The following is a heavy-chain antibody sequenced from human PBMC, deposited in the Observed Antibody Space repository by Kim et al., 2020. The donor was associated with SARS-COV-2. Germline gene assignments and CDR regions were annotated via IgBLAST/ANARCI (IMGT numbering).Heavy chain of an antibody. J-gene: IGHJ4*02. Sequence: YYADSVKGRFTSSRDNAKNSLYLQMNSLRAEDTAVYYCARDTRWELPFDYWGQGTLVTVSS. D-gene: IGHD1-26*01. CDR3: ARDTRWELPFDY. V-gene: IGHV3-21*01.